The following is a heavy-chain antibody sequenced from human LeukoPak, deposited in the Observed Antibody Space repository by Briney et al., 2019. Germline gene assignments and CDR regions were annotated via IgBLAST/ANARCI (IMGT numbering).Heavy chain of an antibody. CDR1: GYTFTGNY. CDR3: ARAFLLLEWPLEYFDL. V-gene: IGHV1-2*02. Sequence: GASVKVSCKASGYTFTGNYIHWVRQAPGQGLEWMGWINCNSGDTNYAPRFQGRVSMTRDTSINTAYMDMSMLRSEDTAVYYCARAFLLLEWPLEYFDLWGRGTLVTVSS. CDR2: INCNSGDT. J-gene: IGHJ2*01. D-gene: IGHD3-3*01.